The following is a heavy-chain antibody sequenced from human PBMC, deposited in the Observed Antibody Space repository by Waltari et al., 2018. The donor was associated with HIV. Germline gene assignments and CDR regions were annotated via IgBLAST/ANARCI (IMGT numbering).Heavy chain of an antibody. CDR2: IYSGGST. CDR3: ARDPEMATKWGY. D-gene: IGHD5-12*01. CDR1: GFTVSSNS. V-gene: IGHV3-53*01. Sequence: EVQLVESGGGLIQPGGSLRLSCAASGFTVSSNSMSWVRQAPGKGLGLVSVIYSGGSTYYADSVKGRFTISRDNSKNTLYLQMNSLRAEDTAVYYCARDPEMATKWGYWGQGTLVTVSS. J-gene: IGHJ4*02.